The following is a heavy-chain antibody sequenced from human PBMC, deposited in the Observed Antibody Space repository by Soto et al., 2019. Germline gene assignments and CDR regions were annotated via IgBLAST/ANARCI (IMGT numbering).Heavy chain of an antibody. CDR1: GGTFSSYA. Sequence: SVKVSCKASGGTFSSYAISWVRQAPGQGLEWMGGIIPIFGTANYAQKFQGRVTITADESTSTAYMELSSLRSEDTAVYYCARGKLRPTYYFDYWGQGTLVTVSS. CDR3: ARGKLRPTYYFDY. D-gene: IGHD6-6*01. J-gene: IGHJ4*02. CDR2: IIPIFGTA. V-gene: IGHV1-69*13.